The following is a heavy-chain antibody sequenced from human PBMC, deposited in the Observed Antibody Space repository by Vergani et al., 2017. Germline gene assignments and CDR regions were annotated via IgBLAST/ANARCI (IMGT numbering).Heavy chain of an antibody. CDR1: GGSISSYY. CDR3: AKDDDSSGYYYVSAFDI. Sequence: QVQLQESGPGLVKPSETLSLTCTVSGGSISSYYWSWIRQPAGKGLEWIGRIYTSGSTNYNPSLKSRVTMSVDTSKNQFSLKLSSLRSEDTAVYYCAKDDDSSGYYYVSAFDIWGQGTMVTVSS. J-gene: IGHJ3*02. V-gene: IGHV4-4*07. CDR2: IYTSGST. D-gene: IGHD3-22*01.